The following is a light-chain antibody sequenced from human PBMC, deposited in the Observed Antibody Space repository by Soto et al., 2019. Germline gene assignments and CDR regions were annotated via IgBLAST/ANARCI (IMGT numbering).Light chain of an antibody. V-gene: IGKV1-5*03. CDR2: KAS. CDR1: ESISSW. Sequence: DFQMTQSPSTLSASVGDRVTITCRASESISSWLAWYQQKPGKAPKLLIYKASSLESGVPSRFSGSGSGTEFTLTISSLQPDDFATYYCQQYNSYSLTFGGGTKLEIK. CDR3: QQYNSYSLT. J-gene: IGKJ4*01.